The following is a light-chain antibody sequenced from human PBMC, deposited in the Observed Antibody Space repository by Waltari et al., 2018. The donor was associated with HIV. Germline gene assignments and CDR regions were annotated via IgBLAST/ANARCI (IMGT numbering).Light chain of an antibody. Sequence: QSALTQPASVSGSPGQSITISCTGTSSNVGSDDLVSWYHQHPGEAPKLIIYEVTKRPSGVSNRFSGSKSGNTAYLTISGLQAEDEADYYCCSCPRSGIRYVFGTGTKVTVL. CDR2: EVT. CDR1: SSNVGSDDL. V-gene: IGLV2-23*02. J-gene: IGLJ1*01. CDR3: CSCPRSGIRYV.